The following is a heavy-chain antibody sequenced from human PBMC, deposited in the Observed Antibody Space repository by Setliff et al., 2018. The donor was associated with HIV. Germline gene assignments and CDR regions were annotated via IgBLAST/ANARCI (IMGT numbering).Heavy chain of an antibody. J-gene: IGHJ4*02. D-gene: IGHD3-16*02. CDR1: GYKFTSYW. CDR2: INPSTSEV. V-gene: IGHV5-51*01. Sequence: GESLKISCKDSGYKFTSYWVGWVRQMPGRGLEWMGFINPSTSEVRYRPSLQGQVTMSVDKSISTAFPQWSSLAASDTAMYYCARLETFGGVIVDYFDYWGQGTLVTVSS. CDR3: ARLETFGGVIVDYFDY.